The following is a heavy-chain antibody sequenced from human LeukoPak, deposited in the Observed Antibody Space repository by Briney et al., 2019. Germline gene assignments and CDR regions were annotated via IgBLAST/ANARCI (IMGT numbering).Heavy chain of an antibody. CDR3: ARDWSYSRAFDI. V-gene: IGHV4-4*02. D-gene: IGHD3-10*01. J-gene: IGHJ3*02. CDR2: IYHAGST. CDR1: GGSISSGNW. Sequence: ASETLSLTCAVSGGSISSGNWWSWVRQPPEKGLEWIGEIYHAGSTNYNPSLKSRVIISVDKSKNQFSLKLSSVTAADTAVYYCARDWSYSRAFDIWGQGTMVTVSS.